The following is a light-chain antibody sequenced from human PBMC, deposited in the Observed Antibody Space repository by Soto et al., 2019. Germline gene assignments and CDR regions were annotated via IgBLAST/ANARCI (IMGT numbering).Light chain of an antibody. J-gene: IGKJ1*01. CDR1: QSVSSY. V-gene: IGKV3D-15*01. CDR2: GAF. Sequence: IVLTQSPATLSLAPGERATVCCRASQSVSSYLAWYQQKPGQAPRLLIYGAFSRATGIPDRISGSGSGTEFTLTISSLQSEGFAVYYCQQYNNWPLSFGQGTKVDIK. CDR3: QQYNNWPLS.